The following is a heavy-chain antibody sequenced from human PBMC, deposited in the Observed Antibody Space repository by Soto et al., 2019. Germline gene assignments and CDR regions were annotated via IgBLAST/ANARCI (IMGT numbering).Heavy chain of an antibody. CDR1: GYSFTDYY. J-gene: IGHJ5*02. CDR3: ARVGPPGWFDP. Sequence: QVHLVQSGAEVKKPGASVKVSCKASGYSFTDYYMHWVRQAPGQGLERMGWINTKTGGTNYAQRVQGRVTMTGDTSINTAYMELSTLRSDDTAVYYCARVGPPGWFDPWGQGTVVTVSS. CDR2: INTKTGGT. V-gene: IGHV1-2*02.